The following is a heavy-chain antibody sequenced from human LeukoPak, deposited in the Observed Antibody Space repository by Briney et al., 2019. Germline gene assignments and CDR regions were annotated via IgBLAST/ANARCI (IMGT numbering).Heavy chain of an antibody. CDR2: IYTSGGT. CDR1: GGSISSYY. J-gene: IGHJ4*02. CDR3: AREKLEPLKIGAYYFDY. V-gene: IGHV4-4*07. Sequence: SETLSLTCTVSGGSISSYYWSWIRQPAGKGLEWIGRIYTSGGTNYNPSLKSRVTMSVDTSKNQFSLKLSSVTAADTAVYYCAREKLEPLKIGAYYFDYWGQGTLVTVSS. D-gene: IGHD1-1*01.